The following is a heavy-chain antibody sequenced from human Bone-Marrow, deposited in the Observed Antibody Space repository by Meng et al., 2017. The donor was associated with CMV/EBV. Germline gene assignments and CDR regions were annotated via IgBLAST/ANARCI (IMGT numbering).Heavy chain of an antibody. CDR3: ARARGGYFDY. CDR2: IGTAGDT. D-gene: IGHD3-16*01. J-gene: IGHJ4*02. Sequence: GESLKISCAASGFTFSSYDMHWVRQATGKGLEWVSAIGTAGDTYYPGSVKGRFTISRENAKNSLYLQMNSLRAGDTAVYYSARARGGYFDYWGQGMLVTVSS. V-gene: IGHV3-13*01. CDR1: GFTFSSYD.